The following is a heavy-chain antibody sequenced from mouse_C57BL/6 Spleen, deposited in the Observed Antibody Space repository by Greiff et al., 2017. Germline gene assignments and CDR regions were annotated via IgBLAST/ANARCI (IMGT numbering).Heavy chain of an antibody. V-gene: IGHV1-59*01. CDR3: ARGNYYGSSYSYYYAMDY. CDR2: IDPSDSYT. CDR1: GYTFTSYW. D-gene: IGHD1-1*01. Sequence: VQLQQPGAELVRPGTSVKLSCKASGYTFTSYWMHWVKQRPGQGLEWIGVIDPSDSYTNYNQKFKGKATLTVDTSSSTAYMQLSSLTSEDSAVYYCARGNYYGSSYSYYYAMDYWGQGTSVTVSS. J-gene: IGHJ4*01.